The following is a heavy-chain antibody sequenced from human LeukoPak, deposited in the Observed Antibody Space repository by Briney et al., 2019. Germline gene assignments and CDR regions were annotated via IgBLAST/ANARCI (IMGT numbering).Heavy chain of an antibody. CDR3: AKDADDYGDWYYFDY. D-gene: IGHD4-17*01. V-gene: IGHV3-30*18. J-gene: IGHJ4*02. CDR2: ISYDGSNK. CDR1: GSTFSSYG. Sequence: GGSLRLSCAASGSTFSSYGMHWVRQAPGKGLEWVAVISYDGSNKYYADSVKGRFAISRDNSKNTLYLQMNSLRAEDTAVYYCAKDADDYGDWYYFDYWGQGTLVTVSS.